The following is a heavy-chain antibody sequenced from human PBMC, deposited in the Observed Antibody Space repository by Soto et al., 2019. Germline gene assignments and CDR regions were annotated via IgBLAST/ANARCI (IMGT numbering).Heavy chain of an antibody. CDR2: IYSGGST. Sequence: PGGSLRLACAASGFTVSSNYMSWVRQAPGKGLEWVSVIYSGGSTYYADSVKGRFTISRDNSKNTVSLHMNSLRAEDTALYYCAKDPPRRTSGYFFDYWAQGTPVPVSS. D-gene: IGHD1-1*01. V-gene: IGHV3-66*01. CDR1: GFTVSSNY. CDR3: AKDPPRRTSGYFFDY. J-gene: IGHJ4*02.